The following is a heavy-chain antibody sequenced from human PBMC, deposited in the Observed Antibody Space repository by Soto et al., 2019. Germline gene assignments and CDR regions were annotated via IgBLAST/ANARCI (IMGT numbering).Heavy chain of an antibody. J-gene: IGHJ6*03. CDR2: IYYSGST. Sequence: PSERMSLTCAVSSGSVRSGGDYWSWKNQHPGKGLEWIGYIYYSGSTYYNPSLKSRVTISVDTSKNQFSLKLSSVTAADTAVYYCARGGNDYDILTGPSGPYYYYYMDVWGKGTTVTVSS. D-gene: IGHD3-9*01. CDR1: SGSVRSGGDY. CDR3: ARGGNDYDILTGPSGPYYYYYMDV. V-gene: IGHV4-31*11.